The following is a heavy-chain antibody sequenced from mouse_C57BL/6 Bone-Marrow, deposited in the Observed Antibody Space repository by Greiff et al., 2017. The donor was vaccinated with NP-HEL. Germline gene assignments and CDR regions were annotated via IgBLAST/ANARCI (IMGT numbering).Heavy chain of an antibody. CDR3: ARSSITTVVDWYFDV. Sequence: VQLQQSGAELARPGASVKLSCKASGYTFTSYGISWVKQRTGQGLEWIGEIYPRSGNTYYNEKFKGKATLTADKSSSTAYMELRSLTSEDSAVYFCARSSITTVVDWYFDVWGTGTTVTVSS. J-gene: IGHJ1*03. V-gene: IGHV1-81*01. CDR1: GYTFTSYG. D-gene: IGHD1-1*01. CDR2: IYPRSGNT.